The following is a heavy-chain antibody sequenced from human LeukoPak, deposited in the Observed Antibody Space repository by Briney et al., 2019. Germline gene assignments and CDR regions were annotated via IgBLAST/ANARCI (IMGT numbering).Heavy chain of an antibody. CDR1: GYTFTSYG. CDR2: MNPNSGNT. V-gene: IGHV1-8*03. Sequence: ASVKDSRKASGYTFTSYGISSVRQATGQGLEWMGWMNPNSGNTGYAQKFQGGVTITRNTSIRTPYMDLSSLRYEDTAVYYCARGGAGDEIDYWGQGTLVTVSS. J-gene: IGHJ4*02. CDR3: ARGGAGDEIDY. D-gene: IGHD3-16*01.